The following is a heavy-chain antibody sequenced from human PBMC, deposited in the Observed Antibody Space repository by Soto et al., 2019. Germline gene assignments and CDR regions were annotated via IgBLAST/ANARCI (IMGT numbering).Heavy chain of an antibody. D-gene: IGHD3-10*01. V-gene: IGHV4-39*01. CDR3: ARYYGSGSSDINYYYYYMDV. CDR2: IYYSGST. CDR1: GGSISSSSYY. J-gene: IGHJ6*03. Sequence: PSETLSLTCTVSGGSISSSSYYWGWIRQRPGKGLEWIGSIYYSGSTYYNPSLKSRVTISVDTSKNQFSLKLSSVTAADTAVYYCARYYGSGSSDINYYYYYMDVWGKGTTVTVSS.